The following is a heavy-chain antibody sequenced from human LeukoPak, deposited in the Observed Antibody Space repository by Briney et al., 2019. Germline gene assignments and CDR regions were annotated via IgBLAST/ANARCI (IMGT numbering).Heavy chain of an antibody. CDR2: ISWNSGTI. D-gene: IGHD2-21*02. J-gene: IGHJ4*02. CDR1: GFTFDDYA. V-gene: IGHV3-9*01. CDR3: AKAVCGGDCYPPKHCFDC. Sequence: DRSLRLSCAASGFTFDDYAMHWVRQAPGKGLEWVSGISWNSGTIAYADSVKGRFTISRDNAKTSLYLQMNSLRAEDTALYYCAKAVCGGDCYPPKHCFDCWGQGTLVTVSS.